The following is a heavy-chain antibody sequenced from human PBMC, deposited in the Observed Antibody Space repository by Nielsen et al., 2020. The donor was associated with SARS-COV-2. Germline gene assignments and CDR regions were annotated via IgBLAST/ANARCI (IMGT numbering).Heavy chain of an antibody. CDR3: ARSRTLFGVVRGPGAFDI. J-gene: IGHJ3*02. CDR2: INHRGTP. D-gene: IGHD3-3*01. CDR1: GGSISSYY. V-gene: IGHV4-34*01. Sequence: SETLSLTCTVSGGSISSYYWNWVRQTPGKGLQWIAEINHRGTPGYNPSLQSRVTISVDTSKNQFSLKLSSVTAADTAVYYCARSRTLFGVVRGPGAFDIWGQGTMVTVSS.